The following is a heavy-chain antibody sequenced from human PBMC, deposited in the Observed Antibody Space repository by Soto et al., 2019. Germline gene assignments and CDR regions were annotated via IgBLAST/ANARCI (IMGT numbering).Heavy chain of an antibody. CDR2: IYPSGST. J-gene: IGHJ6*02. CDR3: ARDLYDFWETGGMDV. Sequence: QVQLQESGPGLVKPSETLSLTCTVSGGSISSYYWSWIRQPAGKGLEWIGRIYPSGSTNYNPSLKSRVTMSVDTSKDQCSLKLSSVTAADTAVYYCARDLYDFWETGGMDVWGQGTTVTVSS. D-gene: IGHD3-3*01. V-gene: IGHV4-4*07. CDR1: GGSISSYY.